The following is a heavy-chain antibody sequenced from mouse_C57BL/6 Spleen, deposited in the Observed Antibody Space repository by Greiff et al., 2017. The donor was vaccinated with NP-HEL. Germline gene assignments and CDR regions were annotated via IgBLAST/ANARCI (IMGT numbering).Heavy chain of an antibody. D-gene: IGHD1-1*01. CDR2: IHPNSGST. V-gene: IGHV1-64*01. Sequence: VQLQQSGAELVKPGASVKLSCKASGYTFTSYWMHWVKQRPGQGLEWIGMIHPNSGSTNYNEKFKSKATLTVDKSSSTAYMQLSSLTSEDSAVYYCANYGSSYGYAMDYWGQGTSVTVSS. CDR3: ANYGSSYGYAMDY. CDR1: GYTFTSYW. J-gene: IGHJ4*01.